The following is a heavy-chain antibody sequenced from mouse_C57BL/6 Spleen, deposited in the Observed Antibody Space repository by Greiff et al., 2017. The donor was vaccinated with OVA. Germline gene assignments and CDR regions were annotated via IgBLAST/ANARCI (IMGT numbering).Heavy chain of an antibody. CDR1: GYTFTSYW. Sequence: VQLQQPGAELVMPGASVKLSCKASGYTFTSYWMHWVKQRPGQGLEWIGEIDPSDSYTNYNQKFKGKSTLTVDKSSSTAYMQLSSLTSEDSAVYYCARAANWDGWYFDVWGTGTTVTVSS. CDR2: IDPSDSYT. J-gene: IGHJ1*03. CDR3: ARAANWDGWYFDV. V-gene: IGHV1-69*01. D-gene: IGHD4-1*01.